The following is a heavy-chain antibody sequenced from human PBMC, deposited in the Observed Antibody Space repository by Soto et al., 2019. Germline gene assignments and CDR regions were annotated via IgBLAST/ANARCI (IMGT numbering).Heavy chain of an antibody. CDR1: GYTFTSYG. J-gene: IGHJ6*02. CDR3: ARDLANPTYYYYYGMDV. V-gene: IGHV1-18*04. CDR2: ISAYNGNT. Sequence: QVQLVQSGAEVKKPGASVKVSCKASGYTFTSYGISWVRQAPGQGLEWMGWISAYNGNTNYAQKLQGRVTMTTDTSTSTADMELRSLRSDDTAVYYCARDLANPTYYYYYGMDVWGQGTTVTVSS.